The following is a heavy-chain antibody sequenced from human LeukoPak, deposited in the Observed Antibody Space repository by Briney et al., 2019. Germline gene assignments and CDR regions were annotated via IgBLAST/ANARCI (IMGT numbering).Heavy chain of an antibody. J-gene: IGHJ3*02. CDR1: GYTFTGYY. CDR3: ARVRITMINDAFDI. CDR2: INPNSGGT. V-gene: IGHV1-2*02. Sequence: ASVKVSCKASGYTFTGYYMHWVRQAPGQGLEWMGWINPNSGGTKYAQKFQGRVTMTRDTSISTAYMELSRLRSDDTAVYYCARVRITMINDAFDIWGQGTMVTLSS. D-gene: IGHD3-22*01.